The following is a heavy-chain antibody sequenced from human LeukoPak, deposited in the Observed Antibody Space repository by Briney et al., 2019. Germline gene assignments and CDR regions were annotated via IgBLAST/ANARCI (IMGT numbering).Heavy chain of an antibody. Sequence: GASVKVSCKASGYTFTSYGISWVRQAPGQGLEWMGWISAYNGNTNYAQKLQGRVTMTTDTSTSTAYMELRSLRSDDTAVYYCARDRSGWFVYYYYYMDVWGKGTTVTVSS. CDR2: ISAYNGNT. V-gene: IGHV1-18*01. CDR3: ARDRSGWFVYYYYYMDV. D-gene: IGHD6-19*01. J-gene: IGHJ6*03. CDR1: GYTFTSYG.